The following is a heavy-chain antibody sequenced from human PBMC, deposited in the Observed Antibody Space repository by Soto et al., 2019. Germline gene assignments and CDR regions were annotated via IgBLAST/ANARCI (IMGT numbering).Heavy chain of an antibody. Sequence: PSETLSLTCAVSVGSISSGGYSWSWIRQPPGKGLEWIGYIYHSGTTYYNPSLKSRVTISVDRSKNQFSLKLSSVTAADTAVYYCARAHYGDYGYGMDVWGQGTTVTVSS. CDR2: IYHSGTT. J-gene: IGHJ6*02. D-gene: IGHD4-17*01. CDR3: ARAHYGDYGYGMDV. V-gene: IGHV4-30-2*01. CDR1: VGSISSGGYS.